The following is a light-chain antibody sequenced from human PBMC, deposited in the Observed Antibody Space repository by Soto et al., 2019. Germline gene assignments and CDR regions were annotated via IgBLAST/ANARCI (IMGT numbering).Light chain of an antibody. J-gene: IGKJ1*01. V-gene: IGKV3-11*01. Sequence: EIVLTQSPATLSSSRGERATLSCRASQSVSSSLAWYQQKPGQAPRLLIYDASDRATGIPARFSGSGSGTDFTLTISSLEPEDFAVYYCQQRSNWPRTFGQGTKVEIK. CDR1: QSVSSS. CDR2: DAS. CDR3: QQRSNWPRT.